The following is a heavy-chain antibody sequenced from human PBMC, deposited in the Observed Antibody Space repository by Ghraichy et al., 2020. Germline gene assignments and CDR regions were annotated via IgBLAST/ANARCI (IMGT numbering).Heavy chain of an antibody. CDR3: ARDGDFDYGGNSLGY. CDR2: INSDGSST. J-gene: IGHJ4*02. Sequence: SCAATGFAFSNYWMHWVRQVPGKGLVWVSRINSDGSSTTYADSGKGRFTISRDNTKNTLYLEMSSLRPEDTALYYCARDGDFDYGGNSLGYWGQGTLVTVSA. CDR1: GFAFSNYW. D-gene: IGHD4-23*01. V-gene: IGHV3-74*01.